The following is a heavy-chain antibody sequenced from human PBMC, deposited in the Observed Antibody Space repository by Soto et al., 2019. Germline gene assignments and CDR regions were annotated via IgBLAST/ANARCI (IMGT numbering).Heavy chain of an antibody. CDR2: IYYSGST. V-gene: IGHV4-31*03. J-gene: IGHJ5*02. Sequence: PSETLSLTCTVSGGSIGSGGYYWSWIRQHPGKGLEWIGYIYYSGSTYYNPSLKSRVTISVDTSKNQFSLKLSSVTAADTAVYYCARSRPYCSGGSCYGVWFDPWGQGTLVTVSS. CDR1: GGSIGSGGYY. CDR3: ARSRPYCSGGSCYGVWFDP. D-gene: IGHD2-15*01.